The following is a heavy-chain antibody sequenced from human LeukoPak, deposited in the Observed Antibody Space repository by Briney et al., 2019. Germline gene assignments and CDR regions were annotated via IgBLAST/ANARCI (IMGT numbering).Heavy chain of an antibody. CDR2: ISGSGGST. CDR1: GITLSNYG. CDR3: AKEGAPHSSWYYYNIGPGDY. Sequence: PGGSLRLSCAVSGITLSNYGMSWVRQAPGKGLEWVSAISGSGGSTYYADSVKGRFTISRDNSKNTLYLQMNSLRAEDTAVYYCAKEGAPHSSWYYYNIGPGDYWGQGTLVTVSS. J-gene: IGHJ4*02. V-gene: IGHV3-23*01. D-gene: IGHD6-13*01.